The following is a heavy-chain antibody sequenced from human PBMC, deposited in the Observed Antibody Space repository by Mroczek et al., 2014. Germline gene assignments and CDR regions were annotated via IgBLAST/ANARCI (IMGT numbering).Heavy chain of an antibody. V-gene: IGHV3-30-3*01. CDR3: ARDPQWELPRPLYYFDY. CDR1: GFTFSSYA. J-gene: IGHJ4*02. Sequence: QVQLVQSGGGVVQPGRSLRLSCAASGFTFSSYAMHWVRQAPGKGLEWVAVISYDGSNKYYVDSVKGRFTISRDNSKNTLYLQMNSLRAEDTAVYYCARDPQWELPRPLYYFDYWGQGTLVTVSS. D-gene: IGHD1-26*01. CDR2: ISYDGSNK.